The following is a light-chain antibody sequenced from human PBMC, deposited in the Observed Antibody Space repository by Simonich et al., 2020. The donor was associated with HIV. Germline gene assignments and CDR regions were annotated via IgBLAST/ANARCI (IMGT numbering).Light chain of an antibody. J-gene: IGKJ3*01. Sequence: DIQMTQSPSTLSASVGDRVTITCRASQNIRSWLAWYQQKPGKAPNLLLYAASRLQSGVPSRFSGSASGTDYTLTISSLQPEDFATYYCQQYYSTPTFGPGTKVDIK. V-gene: IGKV1-NL1*01. CDR1: QNIRSW. CDR2: AAS. CDR3: QQYYSTPT.